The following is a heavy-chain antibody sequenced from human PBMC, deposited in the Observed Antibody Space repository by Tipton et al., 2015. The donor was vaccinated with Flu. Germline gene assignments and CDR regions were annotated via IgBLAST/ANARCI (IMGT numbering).Heavy chain of an antibody. V-gene: IGHV4-39*01. CDR3: ARQPSYETFGLFLPGWFDP. Sequence: LRLSCTVSGGSITSSPFYWGWIRQPPGKGLEWIGSFYYTGSTYYNPSLKSRVTVSVDTSKNQFSLKLSSVTAADTAVYYCARQPSYETFGLFLPGWFDPWGQGTLVTVSS. CDR2: FYYTGST. J-gene: IGHJ5*02. D-gene: IGHD3/OR15-3a*01. CDR1: GGSITSSPFY.